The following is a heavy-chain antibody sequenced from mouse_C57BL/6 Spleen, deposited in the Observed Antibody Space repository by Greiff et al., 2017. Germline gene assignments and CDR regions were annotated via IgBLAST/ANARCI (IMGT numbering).Heavy chain of an antibody. CDR2: IDPENGDT. J-gene: IGHJ4*01. V-gene: IGHV14-4*01. Sequence: EVQLQESGAELVRPGASVKLSCTASGFNIKDDYMHWVKQRPEQGLEWIGWIDPENGDTEYASKFQGKATITADTSSNTAYLQLSSLTSEDTAVYYCTTGGSTYAMDYWGQGTSGTVAS. CDR1: GFNIKDDY. CDR3: TTGGSTYAMDY.